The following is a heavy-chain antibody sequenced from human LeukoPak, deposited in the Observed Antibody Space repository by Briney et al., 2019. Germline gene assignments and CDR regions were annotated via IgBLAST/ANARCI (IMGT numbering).Heavy chain of an antibody. CDR3: AKAKFRYCSSTSCWYYFDY. CDR2: ISGSGGST. D-gene: IGHD2-2*01. V-gene: IGHV3-23*01. CDR1: GFTFSSYA. J-gene: IGHJ4*02. Sequence: GGSLRLSCAASGFTFSSYAMSWVRQAPGKGLEWVSAISGSGGSTYYADSVKGRFTISRDNSKNTLYLQMNSLRAEDTAVYYCAKAKFRYCSSTSCWYYFDYWGQGTLVTVSS.